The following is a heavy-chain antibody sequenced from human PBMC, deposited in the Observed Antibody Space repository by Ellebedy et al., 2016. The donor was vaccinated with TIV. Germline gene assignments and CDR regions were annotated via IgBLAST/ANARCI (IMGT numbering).Heavy chain of an antibody. CDR3: ASVPSAGADF. V-gene: IGHV1-46*01. Sequence: ASVKVSCKASGYTFTKYYVHWIRQAPGQGLEWMGVLDVRVGSTVYAQRVQGRVTMTRDTSTRTVYMELSSLRSEDTAVYYCASVPSAGADFWGQGTLVTVSS. D-gene: IGHD4-17*01. J-gene: IGHJ4*02. CDR1: GYTFTKYY. CDR2: LDVRVGST.